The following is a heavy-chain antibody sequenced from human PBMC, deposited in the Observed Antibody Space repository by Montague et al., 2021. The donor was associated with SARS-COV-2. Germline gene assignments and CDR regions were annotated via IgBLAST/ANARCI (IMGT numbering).Heavy chain of an antibody. D-gene: IGHD2-2*01. J-gene: IGHJ5*02. Sequence: SETLSLTCAVSGASISSSNWWSWVRQPPGKGLEWIGEIYHSGSTNYNPPLKSRVTISVDKSKNQFSLKLSSVTAADTAVYYCARRYCSSTSCPNWFDPWGQGTLVTVSS. CDR1: GASISSSNW. CDR2: IYHSGST. CDR3: ARRYCSSTSCPNWFDP. V-gene: IGHV4-4*02.